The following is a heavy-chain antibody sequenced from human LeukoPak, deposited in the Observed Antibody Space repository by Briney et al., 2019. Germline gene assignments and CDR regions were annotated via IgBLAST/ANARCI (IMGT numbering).Heavy chain of an antibody. CDR2: INQDGSEK. J-gene: IGHJ4*02. V-gene: IGHV3-7*01. Sequence: GGSLRLSCAASGFIFSSYWMSWVRQAPGKGLEGVANINQDGSEKYYVDSVKGRFTIPRDNAKNSLYLPMKSLEAEDTAVYYCASSRYSRSYDYRGQRTLVTVS. CDR1: GFIFSSYW. CDR3: ASSRYSRSYDY. D-gene: IGHD1-26*01.